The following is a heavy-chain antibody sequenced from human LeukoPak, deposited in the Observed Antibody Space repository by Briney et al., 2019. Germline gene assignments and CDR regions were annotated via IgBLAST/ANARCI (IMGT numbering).Heavy chain of an antibody. CDR2: ISGSGGST. Sequence: GGSLRLSCAASGFTFSSYAMSWVRQAPGKGLEWVSAISGSGGSTYYADSVKSRFTISRDNSKNTLYLQMNSLRAEDTAVYYCAKDSRGLYGDYVNYWGQGTLVTVSS. V-gene: IGHV3-23*01. CDR3: AKDSRGLYGDYVNY. J-gene: IGHJ4*02. CDR1: GFTFSSYA. D-gene: IGHD4-17*01.